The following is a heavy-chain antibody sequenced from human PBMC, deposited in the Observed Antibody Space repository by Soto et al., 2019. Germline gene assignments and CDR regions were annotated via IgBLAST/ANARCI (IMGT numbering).Heavy chain of an antibody. J-gene: IGHJ4*01. CDR1: GYSFSSYW. V-gene: IGHV5-51*01. Sequence: LKISCKASGYSFSSYWIAWVRQMPGKGLEWMGIIYPGDSDARYSPSFEGQVTISVDTSINTAYLQWSYLKASDSAMYFCARQSDYNILTGYWYYFDYWGHGSLVTVSS. CDR3: ARQSDYNILTGYWYYFDY. CDR2: IYPGDSDA. D-gene: IGHD3-9*01.